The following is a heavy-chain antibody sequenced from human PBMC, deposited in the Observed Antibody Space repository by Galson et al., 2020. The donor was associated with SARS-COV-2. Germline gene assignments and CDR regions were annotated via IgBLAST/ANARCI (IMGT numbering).Heavy chain of an antibody. CDR3: ASDDTSPRVLFEF. V-gene: IGHV4-39*07. Sequence: SSYYWAWNLQPPGKALEWIGSIHYSGSTYYDPSLVSRVTISVDTSKNQFSLKLTSVTAVDTAVYYCASDDTSPRVLFEFWCQLTLVSFSS. J-gene: IGHJ4*02. CDR2: IHYSGST. CDR1: SSYY.